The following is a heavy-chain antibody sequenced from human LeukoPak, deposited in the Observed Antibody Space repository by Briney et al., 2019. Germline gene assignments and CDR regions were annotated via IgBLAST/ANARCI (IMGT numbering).Heavy chain of an antibody. CDR3: ARPLVGTGYSISWYFDS. D-gene: IGHD6-13*01. Sequence: GESLKISCKGFGYSFTTYWVAWVRQMPGKGLEWMGIIYPGDSDTRYSPSFQGQVTISADKSTSTAYLQWTSLKASDTAMYYCARPLVGTGYSISWYFDSWGQGTLVTVSS. J-gene: IGHJ4*02. CDR2: IYPGDSDT. CDR1: GYSFTTYW. V-gene: IGHV5-51*01.